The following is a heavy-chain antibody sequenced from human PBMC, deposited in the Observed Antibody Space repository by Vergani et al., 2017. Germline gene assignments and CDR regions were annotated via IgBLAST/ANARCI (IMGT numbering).Heavy chain of an antibody. J-gene: IGHJ4*02. CDR3: ARQFWGGGGYRFDH. V-gene: IGHV4-39*01. CDR1: GTSISGSSDY. CDR2: IFYTGTS. Sequence: QLQLQESGPGLLKPSETLSLTCSVSGTSISGSSDYWGWIRQPPGKGLEWIGSIFYTGTSYYNPSLESRATNSVDTSKNQFSLKLKSVTAADTAVYYCARQFWGGGGYRFDHLGQGTLVTVSS. D-gene: IGHD2-15*01.